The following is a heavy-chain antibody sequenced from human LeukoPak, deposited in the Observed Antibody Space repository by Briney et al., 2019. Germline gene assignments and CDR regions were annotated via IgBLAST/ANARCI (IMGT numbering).Heavy chain of an antibody. V-gene: IGHV3-66*02. CDR2: IYSGGST. J-gene: IGHJ4*02. CDR1: GFTVSSNY. D-gene: IGHD3-10*01. Sequence: GGSLRLSCAASGFTVSSNYMGWVRQAPGKGLEWVSVIYSGGSTYYADSVKGRFTISRDNSKNTLYLQMNSLRAEDTAVYYCARSFGLSLFDYWGQGTLVTVSS. CDR3: ARSFGLSLFDY.